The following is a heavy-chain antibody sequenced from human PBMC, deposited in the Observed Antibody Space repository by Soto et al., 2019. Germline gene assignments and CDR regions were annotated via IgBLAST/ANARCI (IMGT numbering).Heavy chain of an antibody. CDR1: GGTFNNYA. CDR3: ARDTREITRVRGVIPYYIYHMDV. J-gene: IGHJ6*02. Sequence: QVQLAQSGAEVKKRGSSVKVSCRVSGGTFNNYAISWVRQAPGEGLEWMGGIIPAFGTPKYAQRFQDRVTISADGYAATAYMELTRLRSDDTDVYYCARDTREITRVRGVIPYYIYHMDVWGPGTTVAVSS. D-gene: IGHD3-10*01. CDR2: IIPAFGTP. V-gene: IGHV1-69*01.